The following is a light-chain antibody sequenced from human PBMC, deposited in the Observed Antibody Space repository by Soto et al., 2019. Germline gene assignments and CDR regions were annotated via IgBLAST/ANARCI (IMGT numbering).Light chain of an antibody. V-gene: IGKV1-39*01. CDR2: AAS. J-gene: IGKJ4*01. CDR1: QDISNY. CDR3: QQSYSTLLT. Sequence: DIQMTQSPSTPSGSVGDRVTITCRASQDISNYLNWYQQKPGKAPQLLIYAASSFHSGVPSRFSPSGSGTDFTLTISSLQPEDFATYFCQQSYSTLLTFGGGTKVDIK.